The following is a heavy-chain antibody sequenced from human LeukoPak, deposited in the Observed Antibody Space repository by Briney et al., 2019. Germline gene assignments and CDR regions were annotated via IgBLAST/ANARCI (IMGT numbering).Heavy chain of an antibody. Sequence: SETLSLTCSVSGGSISTRSYSWGWIRQPPAKGLEWIGSMYSSGKTYHNPSLKSRVSISVDTSKNQFSLKLSSVTAADTAVYYCARDPYSSSRDDAFDIWGQGTMVTVSS. V-gene: IGHV4-39*07. CDR3: ARDPYSSSRDDAFDI. J-gene: IGHJ3*02. CDR2: MYSSGKT. D-gene: IGHD6-13*01. CDR1: GGSISTRSYS.